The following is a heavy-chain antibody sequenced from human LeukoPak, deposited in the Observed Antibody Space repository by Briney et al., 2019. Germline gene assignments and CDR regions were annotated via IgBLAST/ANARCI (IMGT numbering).Heavy chain of an antibody. V-gene: IGHV4-59*01. CDR1: GGSFSGYY. Sequence: SETLSLTCAVYGGSFSGYYWSWIRQPPGKGLEWIGYIYHSGSTNYNPSLKSRVTISVETSKNQFSLKLSSVTAADTAVYYCARDRGGYCSSTSCYDENWFDPWGQGTLVTVSS. J-gene: IGHJ5*02. CDR2: IYHSGST. CDR3: ARDRGGYCSSTSCYDENWFDP. D-gene: IGHD2-2*01.